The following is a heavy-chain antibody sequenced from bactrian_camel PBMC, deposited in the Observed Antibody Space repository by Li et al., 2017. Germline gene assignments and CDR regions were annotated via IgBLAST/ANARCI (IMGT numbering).Heavy chain of an antibody. CDR1: GYTYSSNC. Sequence: DVQLVESGGGSVQPGGSLRLSCDASGYTYSSNCTGWFRQAPGKEREGLATIDSRGITAYADSVKGRFTISKDNVLNILYLQMDNLKPEDSATYRCAASWDVTAREALGSIASPEFGYWGEGTQVTVS. CDR3: AASWDVTAREALGSIASPEFGY. CDR2: IDSRGIT. D-gene: IGHD3*01. V-gene: IGHV3S67*01. J-gene: IGHJ6*01.